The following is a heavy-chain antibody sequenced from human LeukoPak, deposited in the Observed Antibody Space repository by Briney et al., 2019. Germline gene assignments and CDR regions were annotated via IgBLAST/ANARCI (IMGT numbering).Heavy chain of an antibody. J-gene: IGHJ4*02. CDR3: ARAPPNDYGGNWRFDY. CDR2: ISYDGSNK. CDR1: GFTFSSYG. Sequence: PGGSLRLSCAASGFTFSSYGMHWVRQAPGKGLEWVAVISYDGSNKYYADSVKGRFTISRDNSKNTLYLQMNSLRAEDTAVYYCARAPPNDYGGNWRFDYWGQGTLVTVSS. V-gene: IGHV3-30*03. D-gene: IGHD4-23*01.